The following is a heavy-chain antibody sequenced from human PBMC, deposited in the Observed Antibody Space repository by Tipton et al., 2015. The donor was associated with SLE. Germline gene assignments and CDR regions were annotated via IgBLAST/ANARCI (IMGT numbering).Heavy chain of an antibody. Sequence: TLSLTCTVSGGSISISNYYWSWIRQPPGKGLEWIGESHQSGTTNYHPSFKSRVTISVDTSKNQFSLKVKSVTTADTAVYYCARMRGGYNAHHWGQGILVTVSS. J-gene: IGHJ5*02. V-gene: IGHV4-61*01. CDR3: ARMRGGYNAHH. CDR2: SHQSGTT. D-gene: IGHD5-24*01. CDR1: GGSISISNYY.